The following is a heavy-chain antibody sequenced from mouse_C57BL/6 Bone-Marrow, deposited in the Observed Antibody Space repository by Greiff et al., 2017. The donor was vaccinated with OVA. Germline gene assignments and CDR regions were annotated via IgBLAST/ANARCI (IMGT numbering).Heavy chain of an antibody. CDR2: INSDGGST. V-gene: IGHV5-2*01. CDR3: ARHEVLKGFAY. CDR1: EYEFPSHD. J-gene: IGHJ3*01. D-gene: IGHD2-14*01. Sequence: DVKLVESGGGLVQPGESLKLSCESNEYEFPSHDMSWVRKTPEKRLEWVAAINSDGGSTYYPDTMKRRFIITRDNTKKTLYLQMSSLRSEDTALYYCARHEVLKGFAYWGQGTLVTVSA.